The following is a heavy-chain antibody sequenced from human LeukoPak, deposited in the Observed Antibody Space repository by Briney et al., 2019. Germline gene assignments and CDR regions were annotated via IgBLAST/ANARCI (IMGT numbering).Heavy chain of an antibody. D-gene: IGHD3-22*01. CDR1: GGSLSGYY. CDR3: ARGGYYDSSGYDT. J-gene: IGHJ5*02. Sequence: SETLSLTCAVYGGSLSGYYWSWSRQPPGKGLEWVGEINHSGSTNYNPSLKSGVTISVDTSKNHFSLKLSSVTAADTAVYYCARGGYYDSSGYDTWGQGTLVTVSS. V-gene: IGHV4-34*01. CDR2: INHSGST.